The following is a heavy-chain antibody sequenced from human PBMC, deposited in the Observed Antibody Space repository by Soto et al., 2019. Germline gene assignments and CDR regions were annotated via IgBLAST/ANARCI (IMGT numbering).Heavy chain of an antibody. CDR2: IYPGDSDT. V-gene: IGHV5-51*01. J-gene: IGHJ5*02. Sequence: GESLKISCKGSGYSFTSYWIGWVRQMPGKGLEWMGIIYPGDSDTRYSPSFQGQVTISADKSISTAYLQWSGLKASNTAMYYCARRWTYYDFWSGYREGNWFDPWGQGTLVTVSS. CDR1: GYSFTSYW. D-gene: IGHD3-3*01. CDR3: ARRWTYYDFWSGYREGNWFDP.